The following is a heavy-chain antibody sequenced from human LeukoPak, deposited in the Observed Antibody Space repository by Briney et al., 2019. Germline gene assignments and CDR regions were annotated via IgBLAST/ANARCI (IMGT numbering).Heavy chain of an antibody. J-gene: IGHJ4*02. CDR1: GYTFRSYS. CDR3: VKGHHYGSGSYWV. Sequence: GGSLRLSCAASGYTFRSYSMNWVRQAPGKGLYWGSAISGSDGSTYYAETVKGRFTISRDNSKNTLYLQMNSLRAEDTAVYYCVKGHHYGSGSYWVWGQGTLVTVSS. D-gene: IGHD3-10*01. CDR2: ISGSDGST. V-gene: IGHV3-23*01.